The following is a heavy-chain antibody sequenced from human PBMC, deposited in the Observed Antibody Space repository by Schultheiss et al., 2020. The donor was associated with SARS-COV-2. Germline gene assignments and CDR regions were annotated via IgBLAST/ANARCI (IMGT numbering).Heavy chain of an antibody. D-gene: IGHD2-2*01. CDR2: ISSSSSYT. J-gene: IGHJ4*02. CDR1: GFTFSDYY. Sequence: GGSLRLSCAASGFTFSDYYMSWIRQAPGKGLEWASYISSSSSYTNYADSVKGRFTISRDNAKNSLYLQMNSLRAEDTAVYYCARMVVPAASSPVDYWGQGTPVTVSS. V-gene: IGHV3-11*06. CDR3: ARMVVPAASSPVDY.